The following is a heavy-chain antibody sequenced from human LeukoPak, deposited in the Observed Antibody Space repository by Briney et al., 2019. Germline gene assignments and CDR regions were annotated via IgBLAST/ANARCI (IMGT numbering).Heavy chain of an antibody. V-gene: IGHV3-9*01. CDR2: ISWNSGSI. Sequence: SLRLSWAASGFTFDDYAMHWVRHAPGKGLEWVSGISWNSGSIGYADSVKGRFTISRDNAKNSLYLQMNSLRAEDTAVYYCASRLDYWGQGTLVTVSS. CDR1: GFTFDDYA. J-gene: IGHJ4*02. CDR3: ASRLDY.